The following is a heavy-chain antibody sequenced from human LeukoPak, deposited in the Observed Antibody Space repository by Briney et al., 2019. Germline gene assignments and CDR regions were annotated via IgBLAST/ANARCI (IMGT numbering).Heavy chain of an antibody. CDR2: IISDGTSA. J-gene: IGHJ6*02. V-gene: IGHV3-74*01. D-gene: IGHD3-9*01. CDR3: ARDARYNIDV. Sequence: GGSLRLSCAASGFTFSDYWMHWVRQAPGKGLVWVSRIISDGTSATYADSVKGRFTMSRDNAKNTLHLEMNSLRADDTAVYYCARDARYNIDVWGQGTTVTVPS. CDR1: GFTFSDYW.